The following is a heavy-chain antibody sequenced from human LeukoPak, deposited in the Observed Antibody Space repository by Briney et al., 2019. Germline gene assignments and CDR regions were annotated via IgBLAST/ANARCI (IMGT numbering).Heavy chain of an antibody. V-gene: IGHV6-1*01. J-gene: IGHJ5*02. Sequence: SQTLSLTCAISGDTVSTTSGTWDWITQSPSGGLEWLGRTYYKSAWYTDYAVSVQSRITTNPDTSKNQSSLQLNSVTPEDTAVYYCARGPYSIGFGPWGQGTLVTVCS. CDR2: TYYKSAWYT. CDR1: GDTVSTTSGT. CDR3: ARGPYSIGFGP. D-gene: IGHD2-21*01.